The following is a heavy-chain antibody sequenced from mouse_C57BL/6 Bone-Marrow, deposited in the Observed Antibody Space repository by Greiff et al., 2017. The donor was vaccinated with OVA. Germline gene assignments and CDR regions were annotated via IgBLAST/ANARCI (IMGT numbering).Heavy chain of an antibody. D-gene: IGHD1-1*01. CDR1: GFNIKDDY. V-gene: IGHV14-4*01. CDR2: IDPENGDT. J-gene: IGHJ3*01. CDR3: TTGTTVVEAY. Sequence: EVQLQQSGAELVRPGASVKLSCTASGFNIKDDYMHWVKQRPEQGLEWIGWIDPENGDTEYASKFQGKATITADTSSNTAYLQLSNLTSEDTAVYYCTTGTTVVEAYWGQGTLVTVSA.